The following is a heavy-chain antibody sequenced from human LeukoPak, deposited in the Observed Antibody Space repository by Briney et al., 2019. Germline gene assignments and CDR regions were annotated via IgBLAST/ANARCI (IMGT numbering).Heavy chain of an antibody. J-gene: IGHJ4*02. D-gene: IGHD1-26*01. Sequence: GGSLRLSCAASGFTFSSYSMNWVRQAPGKGLGWVSSISSSSSYIYYADSVKGRFTISRDNAKNSLYLQMNSLRAEDTAVYYCARDRGGSYSAIDYWGQGTLVTVSS. CDR1: GFTFSSYS. CDR3: ARDRGGSYSAIDY. V-gene: IGHV3-21*01. CDR2: ISSSSSYI.